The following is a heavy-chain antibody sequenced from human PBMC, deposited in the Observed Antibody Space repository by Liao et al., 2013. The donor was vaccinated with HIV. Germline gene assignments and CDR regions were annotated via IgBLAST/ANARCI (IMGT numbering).Heavy chain of an antibody. CDR3: AGRLLWFGELLDDY. D-gene: IGHD3-10*01. Sequence: QVQLLESGPGLVKPSQTLSLTCAVSGGSISSGDYYWTWIRQPPGKGLEWIGYIYYSGSTYYNPSLKSRLTISVDTSKNQFSLKLRSVTAADTAVYYCAGRLLWFGELLDDYWGQGTLVTVSS. V-gene: IGHV4-30-4*08. CDR2: IYYSGST. J-gene: IGHJ4*02. CDR1: GGSISSGDYY.